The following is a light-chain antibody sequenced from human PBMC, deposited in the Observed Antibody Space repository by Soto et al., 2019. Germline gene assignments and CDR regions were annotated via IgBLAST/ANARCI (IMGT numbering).Light chain of an antibody. CDR2: DAS. CDR3: QQYDSWPPGDT. CDR1: QSVSSH. J-gene: IGKJ2*01. V-gene: IGKV3-15*01. Sequence: EIVMTQSPATLSVSPGERAALSCRASQSVSSHLAWYQQKPGQAPRLLIYDASTRATGVPARFSGSGSGTEFTLSISSLQSEDSAVYYCQQYDSWPPGDTFGQGTKLEIK.